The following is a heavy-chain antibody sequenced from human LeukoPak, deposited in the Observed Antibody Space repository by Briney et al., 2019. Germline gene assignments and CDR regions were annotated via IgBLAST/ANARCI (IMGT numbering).Heavy chain of an antibody. J-gene: IGHJ4*02. Sequence: ASAKVSCKASGGTFSSYANSWVRQAPGQGLEWMGRIIPILGIANYAQKFQGRVTITADKSTSTAYMELSSLRSEDTAVYYCARDLMPHYYYDSSGYLGYWGQGTLVTVSS. V-gene: IGHV1-69*04. D-gene: IGHD3-22*01. CDR2: IIPILGIA. CDR1: GGTFSSYA. CDR3: ARDLMPHYYYDSSGYLGY.